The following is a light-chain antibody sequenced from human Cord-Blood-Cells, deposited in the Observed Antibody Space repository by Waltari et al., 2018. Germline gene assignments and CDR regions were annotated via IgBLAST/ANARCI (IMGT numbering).Light chain of an antibody. V-gene: IGLV2-23*01. J-gene: IGLJ3*02. CDR1: SRDVGSYNL. CDR3: CSYAGSWV. Sequence: QSALTQPASVSGSPGQSITLSFTGTSRDVGSYNLVSWYQQHPGKAPKLMIYEGSKRPSGVSNRFSGSKSGNTASLTISGLQAEDEADYYCCSYAGSWVFGGGTKLTVL. CDR2: EGS.